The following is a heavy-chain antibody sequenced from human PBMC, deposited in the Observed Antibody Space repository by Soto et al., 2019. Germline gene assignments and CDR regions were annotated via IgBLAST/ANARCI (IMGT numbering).Heavy chain of an antibody. CDR3: TRGGASAAVIY. Sequence: GGSLRLSCTASGFTFGDYAMSWFRQAPGKGLDWIGFINSRKYGGSAEYAASVKGRFTISRDDSKTVVYLQMNSLETEDTAVYFCTRGGASAAVIYWGQGTQVTVSS. V-gene: IGHV3-49*03. CDR1: GFTFGDYA. D-gene: IGHD6-13*01. J-gene: IGHJ4*02. CDR2: INSRKYGGSA.